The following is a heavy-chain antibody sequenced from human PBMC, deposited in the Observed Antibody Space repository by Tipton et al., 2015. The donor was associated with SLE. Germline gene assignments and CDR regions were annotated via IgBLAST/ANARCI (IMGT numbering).Heavy chain of an antibody. CDR3: ARDGRPYDAFDI. J-gene: IGHJ3*02. D-gene: IGHD1-26*01. CDR1: GGSISSSNW. CDR2: IYHSGSN. V-gene: IGHV4-4*02. Sequence: TLSLTCAVSGGSISSSNWWSWVRHPPGKGLEWIGEIYHSGSNKYNPSLKSRVHISVDKSKNQFSLKLRSVTAADTAVFYCARDGRPYDAFDIWGQGTMVTVSS.